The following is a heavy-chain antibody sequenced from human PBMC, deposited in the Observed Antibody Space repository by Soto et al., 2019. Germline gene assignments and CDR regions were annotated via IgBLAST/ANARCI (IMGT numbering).Heavy chain of an antibody. D-gene: IGHD1-7*01. CDR3: ARVLELRSTYYYYGMDV. CDR1: GGTFNSYA. J-gene: IGHJ6*02. CDR2: IIPIFGTA. V-gene: IGHV1-69*12. Sequence: QVQLVQSGAEVKKPGSSVKVSCKASGGTFNSYAISWVRQAPGQGLEWMGGIIPIFGTANYAQKFQGRVTITADESTSTAYMELSSLRSEDTAVYYCARVLELRSTYYYYGMDVWGQGTTVTVSS.